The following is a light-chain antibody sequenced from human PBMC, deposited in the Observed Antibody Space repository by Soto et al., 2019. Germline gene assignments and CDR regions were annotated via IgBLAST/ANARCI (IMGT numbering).Light chain of an antibody. CDR3: KQSDKWPQP. Sequence: EMVMTQSPATLSVSPGEIATLSCRASQNLSRNLAWYQQQPGQAPRLLIFYASTRATGIPARFIASESGTEFRLTSSRLQSEDFAVYYCKQSDKWPQPFGQRTKLELQ. CDR1: QNLSRN. J-gene: IGKJ2*01. V-gene: IGKV3-15*01. CDR2: YAS.